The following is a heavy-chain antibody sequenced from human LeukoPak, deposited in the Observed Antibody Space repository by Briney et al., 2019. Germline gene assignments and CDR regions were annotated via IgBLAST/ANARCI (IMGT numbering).Heavy chain of an antibody. Sequence: GESLRISCKGSGYSFTSYWIGWVRQMPGKGLEWVGIIYPGDSDTRYSPSFQGQVTISADKSISTAYLQWSSLKASDTAMYYCARLLGPYCSSTSCYEYFDYWGQGTLVTVSS. CDR3: ARLLGPYCSSTSCYEYFDY. CDR1: GYSFTSYW. V-gene: IGHV5-51*01. D-gene: IGHD2-2*01. J-gene: IGHJ4*02. CDR2: IYPGDSDT.